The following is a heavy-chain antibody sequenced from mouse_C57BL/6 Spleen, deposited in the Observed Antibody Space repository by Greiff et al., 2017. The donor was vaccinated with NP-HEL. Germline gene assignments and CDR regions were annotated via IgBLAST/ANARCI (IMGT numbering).Heavy chain of an antibody. Sequence: QVQLQQPGAELVMPGASVKLSCKASGYTFTSYWMHWVKQRPGQGLEWIGEIDPSDSYTNYNQKFKGKSTLTVDKSSSTAYMQLSSLTSEDSAVYYCARNPITTVGAMDYWGQGTSVTVSS. CDR2: IDPSDSYT. D-gene: IGHD1-1*01. CDR3: ARNPITTVGAMDY. CDR1: GYTFTSYW. J-gene: IGHJ4*01. V-gene: IGHV1-69*01.